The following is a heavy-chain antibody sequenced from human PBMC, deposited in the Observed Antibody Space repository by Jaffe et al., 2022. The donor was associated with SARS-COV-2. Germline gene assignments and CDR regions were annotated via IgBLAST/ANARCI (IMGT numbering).Heavy chain of an antibody. V-gene: IGHV1-46*01. Sequence: QVQLVQSGAEVKKPGASVKVSCKASGYTFTSYYMHWVRQAPGQGLEWMGIINPSGGSTSYAQKFQGRVTMTRDTSTSTVYMELSSLRSEDTAVYYCARDGEQWLPRYYFDYWGQGTLVTVSS. J-gene: IGHJ4*02. CDR1: GYTFTSYY. CDR2: INPSGGST. D-gene: IGHD6-19*01. CDR3: ARDGEQWLPRYYFDY.